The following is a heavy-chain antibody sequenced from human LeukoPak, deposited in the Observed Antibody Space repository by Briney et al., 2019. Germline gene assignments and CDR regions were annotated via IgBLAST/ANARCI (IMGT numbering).Heavy chain of an antibody. CDR1: GGSFSGYY. Sequence: SETLSLTCAVYGGSFSGYYWSWIRQPPGKGLEWIGEINHSGSTNYNPSLKSRVTISVDTSKNQFSLKLSSVTAADTAVYYCARQPLRYFDWLPRGHFDYWGQGTLVTVSS. V-gene: IGHV4-34*01. J-gene: IGHJ4*02. CDR3: ARQPLRYFDWLPRGHFDY. CDR2: INHSGST. D-gene: IGHD3-9*01.